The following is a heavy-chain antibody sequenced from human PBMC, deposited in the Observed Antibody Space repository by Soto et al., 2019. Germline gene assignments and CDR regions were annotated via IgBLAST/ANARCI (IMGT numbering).Heavy chain of an antibody. CDR3: ARYDYNGYSFDY. CDR1: GYTFSSYY. D-gene: IGHD4-4*01. CDR2: INPSGGGT. J-gene: IGHJ4*02. V-gene: IGHV1-46*01. Sequence: QVQLVQSGAEVKKPGASVKVSCKASGYTFSSYYMHWVRQAPGQGYEWMGIINPSGGGTTYAHKFQARITMTRDTSTSTVYMELSSLRSADTAVYYCARYDYNGYSFDYWGQGTLVTVSP.